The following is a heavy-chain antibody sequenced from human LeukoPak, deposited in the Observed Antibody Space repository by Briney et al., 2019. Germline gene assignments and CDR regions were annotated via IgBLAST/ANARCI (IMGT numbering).Heavy chain of an antibody. CDR3: AKIDAY. Sequence: GGSLRLSCAAPGFPFSGYWMHWVRQAPGKGLVWVSRINSDGSITNYADSVKGRFTISRDNAKNTLYLQMSSLRAEDTAVYYCAKIDAYWGQGTLVTVSS. J-gene: IGHJ4*02. V-gene: IGHV3-74*01. CDR1: GFPFSGYW. CDR2: INSDGSIT.